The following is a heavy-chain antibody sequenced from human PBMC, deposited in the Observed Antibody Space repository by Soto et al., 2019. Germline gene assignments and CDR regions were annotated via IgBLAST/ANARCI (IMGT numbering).Heavy chain of an antibody. V-gene: IGHV3-21*01. CDR3: ARVTEYSYGQPFDY. D-gene: IGHD5-18*01. CDR2: ISSISSYI. J-gene: IGHJ4*02. CDR1: VFTFSSYS. Sequence: GPLRLSCAASVFTFSSYSMNWVRQAPGKGLEWVSSISSISSYIYYADSVKGRFTISRDNAKNSLYLQMNSLRAEDTAVYYCARVTEYSYGQPFDYWGQGTLVTVSS.